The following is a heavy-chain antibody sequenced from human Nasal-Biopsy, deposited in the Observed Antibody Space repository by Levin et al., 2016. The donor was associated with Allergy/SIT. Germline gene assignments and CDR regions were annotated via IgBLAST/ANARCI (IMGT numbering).Heavy chain of an antibody. V-gene: IGHV4-59*01. CDR2: IDDSGTT. D-gene: IGHD1-26*01. J-gene: IGHJ4*02. CDR1: GDSMNDYY. CDR3: ARVWGVNSGSYYRWDY. Sequence: SETLSLTCTVSGDSMNDYYWSWIRQPPGKGLEWIGHIDDSGTTNYNPSLRSRVTMSVDTSKNQFSLKLISVTAADAAVYYCARVWGVNSGSYYRWDYWGQGTLVTVSS.